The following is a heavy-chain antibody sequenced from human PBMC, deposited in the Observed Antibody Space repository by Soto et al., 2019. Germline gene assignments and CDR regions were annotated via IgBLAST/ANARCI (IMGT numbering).Heavy chain of an antibody. Sequence: EVQLLESGGGLVLTGGSLRLSCAASGFTFSSYAMSWVRQAPGKGLEWVSAISGSGGSTYYAGSVKGRFTISRDNSKNTLYLQMNSLRAEDTAVYYCAKVRSHYDILTGYYTDWGQGTLVTVSS. CDR1: GFTFSSYA. CDR2: ISGSGGST. CDR3: AKVRSHYDILTGYYTD. J-gene: IGHJ4*02. V-gene: IGHV3-23*01. D-gene: IGHD3-9*01.